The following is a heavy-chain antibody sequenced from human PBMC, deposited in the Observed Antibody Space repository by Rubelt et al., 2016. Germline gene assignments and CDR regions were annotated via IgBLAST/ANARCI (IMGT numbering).Heavy chain of an antibody. CDR1: GYIFTNYG. J-gene: IGHJ6*02. Sequence: QVQLVQSGAEVKKPGASVKVSCKTSGYIFTNYGITWVRQAPGQGLEWMGWITTYNDNTNYAQNLQGRVTMTTDTAYMGRGSLRADDTAGYFGARIAAAGILGSYGMDVWGQGTTVAVSS. CDR3: ARIAAAGILGSYGMDV. CDR2: ITTYNDNT. D-gene: IGHD6-13*01. V-gene: IGHV1-18*01.